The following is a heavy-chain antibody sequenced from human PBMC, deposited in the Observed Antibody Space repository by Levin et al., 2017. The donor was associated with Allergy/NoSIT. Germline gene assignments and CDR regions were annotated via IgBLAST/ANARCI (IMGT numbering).Heavy chain of an antibody. CDR1: GFTFDDYA. D-gene: IGHD6-19*01. J-gene: IGHJ5*02. CDR3: AKAYSSGWYEGWFDP. Sequence: LSLTCAASGFTFDDYAMHWVRQAPGKGLEWVSGISWNSGSIGYADSVKGRFTISRDNAKNSLYLQMNSLRAEDTALYYCAKAYSSGWYEGWFDPWGQGTLVTVSS. V-gene: IGHV3-9*01. CDR2: ISWNSGSI.